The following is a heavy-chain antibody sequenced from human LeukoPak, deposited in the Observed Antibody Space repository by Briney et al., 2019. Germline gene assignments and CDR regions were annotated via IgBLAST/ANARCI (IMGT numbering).Heavy chain of an antibody. CDR2: IYYSGST. J-gene: IGHJ3*02. CDR1: GGSISSYY. V-gene: IGHV4-59*01. CDR3: ARGHPGGYCSGGSCPYGDAFDI. Sequence: SETLSLTCTVSGGSISSYYWSWIRQPPGKGLEWIGYIYYSGSTNYNPSLKSRATISVDTSKNQFSLKLSSVTAADTAVYYCARGHPGGYCSGGSCPYGDAFDIWGQGTMVTVSS. D-gene: IGHD2-15*01.